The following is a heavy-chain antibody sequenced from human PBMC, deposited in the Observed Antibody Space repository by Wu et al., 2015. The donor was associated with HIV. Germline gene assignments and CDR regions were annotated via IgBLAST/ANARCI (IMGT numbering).Heavy chain of an antibody. J-gene: IGHJ3*02. CDR3: ARAEKDSSGYFHGAFDI. V-gene: IGHV1-69*13. Sequence: QVQLVQSGAEVKKPGSSVKVSCKASGGTFSSYAISWVRQAPGQGLEWMGRIIPIFGTANYAQKFQGRVTITADESTSTAYMELSSLRSEDTAVYYCARAEKDSSGYFHGAFDIWGQGDNGHRLF. CDR1: GGTFSSYA. D-gene: IGHD3-22*01. CDR2: IIPIFGTA.